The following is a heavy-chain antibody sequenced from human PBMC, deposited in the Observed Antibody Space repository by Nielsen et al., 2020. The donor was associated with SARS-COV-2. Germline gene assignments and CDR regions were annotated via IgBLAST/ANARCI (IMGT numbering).Heavy chain of an antibody. CDR1: GFTFDDYG. Sequence: GESLKISCAASGFTFDDYGMNWVRQAPGKGLEWLSYISVSSRSRYYADSVKGRFFISRDNAKNSLFLQMNSLRDEDTAVYYCVRDHGYAFDIWGQGTMVTVSS. CDR2: ISVSSRSR. CDR3: VRDHGYAFDI. D-gene: IGHD5-24*01. V-gene: IGHV3-48*02. J-gene: IGHJ3*02.